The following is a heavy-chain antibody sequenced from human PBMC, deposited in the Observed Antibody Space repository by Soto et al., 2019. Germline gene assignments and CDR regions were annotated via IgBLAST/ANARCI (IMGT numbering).Heavy chain of an antibody. CDR3: ARGDATKIVVTTYYAMDV. J-gene: IGHJ6*02. V-gene: IGHV1-69*12. CDR1: GGSLSNYG. D-gene: IGHD4-17*01. CDR2: IIPDFGTA. Sequence: QVQLVQSGAEVKKPGSSVKVSCKASGGSLSNYGISWVRQAPGQGLEWMGGIIPDFGTANYAQKFQGRVTITADESTNIVYMDVTSLRSEDTAVYYCARGDATKIVVTTYYAMDVWGQGTTVTVSS.